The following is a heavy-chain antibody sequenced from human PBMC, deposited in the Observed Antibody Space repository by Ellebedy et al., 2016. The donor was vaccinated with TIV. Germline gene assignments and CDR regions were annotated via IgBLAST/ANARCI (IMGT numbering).Heavy chain of an antibody. J-gene: IGHJ4*02. CDR1: GFTFSSYA. CDR2: ISGSGDST. Sequence: GESLKISXAASGFTFSSYAMSWVRQAPGKGLEWVSSISGSGDSTYFADSVRDRFTISRDNSKNTLYLQMNSLRAEDMAVYYCAKDWVVTAYDYWGQGTLVTVSS. D-gene: IGHD4-23*01. V-gene: IGHV3-23*01. CDR3: AKDWVVTAYDY.